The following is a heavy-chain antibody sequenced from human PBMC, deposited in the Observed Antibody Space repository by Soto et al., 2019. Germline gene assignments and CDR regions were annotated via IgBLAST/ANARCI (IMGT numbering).Heavy chain of an antibody. V-gene: IGHV1-69*13. J-gene: IGHJ3*02. Sequence: SVKVSCKASGYTFTSYGISWVRQAPGQGLEWMGGIIPIFGTANYAQKFQGRVTITADESTSTAYMELSSLRSEDTAVYYCARGEPYCGGDCYSGAFDIWGQGTMVTVSS. CDR1: GYTFTSYG. CDR3: ARGEPYCGGDCYSGAFDI. D-gene: IGHD2-21*02. CDR2: IIPIFGTA.